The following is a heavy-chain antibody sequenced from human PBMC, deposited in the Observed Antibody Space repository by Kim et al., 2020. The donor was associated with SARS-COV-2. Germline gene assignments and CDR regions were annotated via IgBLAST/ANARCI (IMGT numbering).Heavy chain of an antibody. CDR1: GGTFSSYA. CDR3: ARDPPSQPRGWYFDL. V-gene: IGHV1-69*04. J-gene: IGHJ2*01. CDR2: IIPILGIA. Sequence: SVKVSCKASGGTFSSYAISWVRQAPGQGLEWMGRIIPILGIANYAQKFQGRVTITADKSTSTAYMELSSLRSEDTAVYYCARDPPSQPRGWYFDLWGRGTLVTVSS. D-gene: IGHD2-2*01.